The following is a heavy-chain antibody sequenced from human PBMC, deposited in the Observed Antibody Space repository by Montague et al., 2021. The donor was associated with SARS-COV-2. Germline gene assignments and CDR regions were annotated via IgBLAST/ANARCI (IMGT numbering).Heavy chain of an antibody. CDR1: GFSLSTSGMC. CDR2: IDWDDDK. J-gene: IGHJ6*02. V-gene: IGHV2-70*11. CDR3: ARRTYDILTGYDYGMDV. D-gene: IGHD3-9*01. Sequence: VKPTQTLTLTCTFSGFSLSTSGMCVSWIRQPPGKALEWLARIDWDDDKYYSTSLKTRLTISKDTSKNRVVLTMTNMDPVDTATYYCARRTYDILTGYDYGMDVWGQGTTVTVSS.